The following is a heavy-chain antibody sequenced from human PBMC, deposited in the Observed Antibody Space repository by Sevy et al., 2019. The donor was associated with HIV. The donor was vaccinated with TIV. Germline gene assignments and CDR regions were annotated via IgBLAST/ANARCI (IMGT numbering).Heavy chain of an antibody. V-gene: IGHV1-18*01. CDR1: DYTFSTQG. J-gene: IGHJ4*02. CDR2: ISAYNGNT. CDR3: ARDWAPDYYYDAIGVKRDYYFDY. D-gene: IGHD3-22*01. Sequence: ASVKVSCKASDYTFSTQGFNWVRQAPGQGLEWMGWISAYNGNTKYAQKFQGRVTMTTDTSTSTAYMELRSLTSDDTAVYYCARDWAPDYYYDAIGVKRDYYFDYWGQGTLVTVSS.